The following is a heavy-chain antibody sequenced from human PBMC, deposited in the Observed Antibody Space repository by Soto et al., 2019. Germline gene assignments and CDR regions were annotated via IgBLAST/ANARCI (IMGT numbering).Heavy chain of an antibody. V-gene: IGHV2-5*02. CDR3: AHLPDHYGSGRYNGYSFDS. Sequence: GPTLVNPTQTLTLTCTFSGFSLSTSGVGVGWIRQPPGKALEWLALMYWGDDKRYSPSLKSRLTITKDTSKNQVVLTMTNMDPVDTATYYCAHLPDHYGSGRYNGYSFDSWGQGTLVTASS. J-gene: IGHJ4*02. D-gene: IGHD3-10*01. CDR2: MYWGDDK. CDR1: GFSLSTSGVG.